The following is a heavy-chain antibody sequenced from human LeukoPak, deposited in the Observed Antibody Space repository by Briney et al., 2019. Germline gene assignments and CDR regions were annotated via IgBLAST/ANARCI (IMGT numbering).Heavy chain of an antibody. Sequence: GGSLRLSCEVSGATFSMHWMHWVRQAPGKGLVWVARISSDGSSTNYADSVKGRFTISRDNAKSTLFLQMNTLRAEDTAVYYCARGNDYWRGYYTGFYYYDSWGQGALVTVSS. V-gene: IGHV3-74*01. CDR1: GATFSMHW. CDR3: ARGNDYWRGYYTGFYYYDS. CDR2: ISSDGSST. D-gene: IGHD3-3*01. J-gene: IGHJ4*02.